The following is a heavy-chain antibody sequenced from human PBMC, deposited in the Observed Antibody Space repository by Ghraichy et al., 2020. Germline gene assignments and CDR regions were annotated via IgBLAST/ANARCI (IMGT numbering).Heavy chain of an antibody. CDR3: AKFDGYNVLDH. CDR1: GFTFSSYS. Sequence: GGSLRLSCKASGFTFSSYSMNWVRQAPGKGLEWVSAIIASGSTTYYADSVKGRLTISRDNSKNTLYLQMNSLRAEDTALYYCAKFDGYNVLDHWGQGTLVTVSS. J-gene: IGHJ4*02. V-gene: IGHV3-23*01. CDR2: IIASGSTT. D-gene: IGHD5-24*01.